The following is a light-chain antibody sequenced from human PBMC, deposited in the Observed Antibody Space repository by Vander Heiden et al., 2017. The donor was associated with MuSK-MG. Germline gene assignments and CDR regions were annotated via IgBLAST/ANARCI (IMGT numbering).Light chain of an antibody. V-gene: IGLV2-14*01. J-gene: IGLJ1*01. CDR1: SSDIGDYNS. CDR3: STYGSSSLFEV. CDR2: EVT. Sequence: QSALTQPASVSGSPGQSITISCTGSSSDIGDYNSVSWYQHHPGQAPRLISYEVTNRPSGVSDRFSGSKSGKTASLNITGLQAEDEGKYYGSTYGSSSLFEVFGTGTKVTVL.